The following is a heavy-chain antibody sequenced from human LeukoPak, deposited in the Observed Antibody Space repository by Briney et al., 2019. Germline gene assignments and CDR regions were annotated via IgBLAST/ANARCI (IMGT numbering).Heavy chain of an antibody. CDR1: GGSISSSSYY. CDR3: ASVNYYDSDY. CDR2: IYYSGST. Sequence: ASEPLSLTCTVSGGSISSSSYYWGWIRQPPGKGLEWIGSIYYSGSTYYNPSLKSRVTISVDTSKNQFSLKLSSVTAADTAVYYCASVNYYDSDYWGQGTLVTVSS. J-gene: IGHJ4*02. D-gene: IGHD3-22*01. V-gene: IGHV4-39*07.